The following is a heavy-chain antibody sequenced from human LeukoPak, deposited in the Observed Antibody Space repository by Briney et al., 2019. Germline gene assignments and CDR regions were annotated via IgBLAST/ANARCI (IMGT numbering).Heavy chain of an antibody. CDR2: IIPILGIV. CDR3: ARDLVEQWLATYWYFDL. V-gene: IGHV1-69*04. D-gene: IGHD6-19*01. CDR1: GGTFTYYA. J-gene: IGHJ2*01. Sequence: SVKVSCKASGGTFTYYAISWVRQAPGQGLEWMGRIIPILGIVNYAQKFQGRVTITADKSTSTAYMELSSLRSEDTAVYYCARDLVEQWLATYWYFDLWGRGTLVTVSS.